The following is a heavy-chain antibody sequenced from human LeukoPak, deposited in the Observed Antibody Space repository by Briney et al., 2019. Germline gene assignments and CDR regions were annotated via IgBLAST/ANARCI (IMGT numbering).Heavy chain of an antibody. V-gene: IGHV3-21*01. J-gene: IGHJ4*02. Sequence: GGSLRLSCAASGFTFSTYTMNRVRQAPGKGLEWVSSISSSSNNINYADSVKGRFTISRDNAMNSEHLQMNSLRVEDTAVYYCARGYQRPDYWGQGTLITVSS. D-gene: IGHD2-2*01. CDR2: ISSSSNNI. CDR3: ARGYQRPDY. CDR1: GFTFSTYT.